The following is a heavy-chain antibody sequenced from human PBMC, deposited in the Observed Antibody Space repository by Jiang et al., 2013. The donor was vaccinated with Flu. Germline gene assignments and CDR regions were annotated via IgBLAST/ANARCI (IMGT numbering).Heavy chain of an antibody. CDR2: MNPNSGNT. CDR3: ARMDCTNGVCYPGDRNNWFDP. V-gene: IGHV1-8*01. J-gene: IGHJ5*02. CDR1: GYTFTSYG. D-gene: IGHD2-8*01. Sequence: SGAEVKKPGASVKVSCKASGYTFTSYGINWVRQATGQGLEWMGWMNPNSGNTGYAQKFQGGVTMTRNTSISTAYMELSSLRSEDTAVYYCARMDCTNGVCYPGDRNNWFDPWGQGTLVTVSS.